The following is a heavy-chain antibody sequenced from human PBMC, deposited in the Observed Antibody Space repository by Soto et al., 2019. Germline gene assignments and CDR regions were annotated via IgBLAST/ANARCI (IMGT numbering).Heavy chain of an antibody. CDR3: GRVVEGATRHTDSDS. CDR2: VYYSGGS. Sequence: SETLSLTCTVSGGSISSGGYYWSWIRQPPGKGLEFIGSVYYSGGSHYNPSLKGRVTISVDTSNNQVSLRVNSVTAADTAVYYCGRVVEGATRHTDSDSRGQGMLVTVSS. CDR1: GGSISSGGYY. D-gene: IGHD2-15*01. J-gene: IGHJ4*02. V-gene: IGHV4-39*02.